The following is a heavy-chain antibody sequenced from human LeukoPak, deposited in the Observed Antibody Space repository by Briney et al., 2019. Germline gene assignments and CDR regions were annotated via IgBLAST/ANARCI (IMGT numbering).Heavy chain of an antibody. CDR3: ARDQGDAFDI. Sequence: GSSVKVSCKASGGTFSSYAISWVRQAPGQGLEWMGWISAYNGNTNYAQKLQGRVTMTTDTSTSTAYMELRSLRSDDTAVYYCARDQGDAFDIWGQGTMVTVSS. J-gene: IGHJ3*02. CDR1: GGTFSSYA. CDR2: ISAYNGNT. V-gene: IGHV1-18*01.